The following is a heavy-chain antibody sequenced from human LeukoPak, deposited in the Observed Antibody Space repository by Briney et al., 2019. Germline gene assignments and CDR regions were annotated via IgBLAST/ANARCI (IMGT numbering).Heavy chain of an antibody. CDR3: ARGDFWSGYYRAGDAFDI. CDR2: IIPIFGTA. J-gene: IGHJ3*02. Sequence: ASVKVSCKASGGTFSSYAISWVRQAPGQGLEWMGGIIPIFGTANYAQKFQGRVTITTDESTSPAYMELSSLRSEDTAVYYCARGDFWSGYYRAGDAFDIWGQGTMVTVS. V-gene: IGHV1-69*05. CDR1: GGTFSSYA. D-gene: IGHD3-3*01.